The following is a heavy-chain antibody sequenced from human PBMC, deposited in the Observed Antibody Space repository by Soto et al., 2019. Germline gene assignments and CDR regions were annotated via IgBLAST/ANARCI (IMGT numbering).Heavy chain of an antibody. D-gene: IGHD5-12*01. Sequence: SETLSLTCTVSGGSINVYYWSWIRQPPGKGLEWVGYIYNSGSTNYNPSLKSRVTISVDTSKNQFSLKLSSVTSADTAVYYCARGHRDGYRSRRPDSSGRGTLVTVSS. CDR2: IYNSGST. V-gene: IGHV4-59*01. J-gene: IGHJ5*02. CDR3: ARGHRDGYRSRRPDS. CDR1: GGSINVYY.